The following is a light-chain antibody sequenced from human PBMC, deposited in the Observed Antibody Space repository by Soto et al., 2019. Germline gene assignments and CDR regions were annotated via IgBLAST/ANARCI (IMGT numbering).Light chain of an antibody. Sequence: DIQMTQSPSSLSASVGDRVTITCRASQGIINDLAWYQQKPGKVPKLLIYAASTLQSGVPSRFSGSGSGTDFTLTISSLQPEDVATYYCQKDNSSPRTFGQGTKVDIK. V-gene: IGKV1-27*01. CDR2: AAS. CDR1: QGIIND. CDR3: QKDNSSPRT. J-gene: IGKJ1*01.